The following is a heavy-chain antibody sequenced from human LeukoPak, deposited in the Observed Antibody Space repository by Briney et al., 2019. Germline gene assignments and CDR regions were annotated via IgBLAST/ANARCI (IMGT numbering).Heavy chain of an antibody. Sequence: PGRSLRLSCAASGFTFSSYAMHWVCQAPGKGLEWVAVISYDGSNKYYADSVKGRFTISRDNSKNTLYLQMNSLRAEDTAVYYCARDPFASYWFDPWGQGTLVIVSS. CDR1: GFTFSSYA. V-gene: IGHV3-30-3*01. J-gene: IGHJ5*02. D-gene: IGHD3-10*01. CDR3: ARDPFASYWFDP. CDR2: ISYDGSNK.